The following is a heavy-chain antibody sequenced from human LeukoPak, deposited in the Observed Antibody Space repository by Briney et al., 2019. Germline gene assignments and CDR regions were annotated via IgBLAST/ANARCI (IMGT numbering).Heavy chain of an antibody. V-gene: IGHV1-69*04. D-gene: IGHD1-26*01. J-gene: IGHJ1*01. CDR3: ARDSSGSYDH. CDR1: GGTFSSYA. Sequence: SVKVSCKSSGGTFSSYAISWVRQAPGQGLEWMGRIIPILGIANYAQKFQGRVTITADKSTSTAYMELSSLRSEDTAVYYCARDSSGSYDHWGQGTLVTVYS. CDR2: IIPILGIA.